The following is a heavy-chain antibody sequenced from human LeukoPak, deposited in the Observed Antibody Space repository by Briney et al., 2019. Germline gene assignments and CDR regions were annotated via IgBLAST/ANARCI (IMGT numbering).Heavy chain of an antibody. D-gene: IGHD2-2*02. J-gene: IGHJ6*02. CDR1: GFTFSSYA. CDR3: ARDPVPVYCSSTSCYSHYYGMDV. CDR2: ISYDGSNK. Sequence: GGSLRLSCAASGFTFSSYAMHWVRQAPGKGLEWVAVISYDGSNKYYADSVKGRFTISRDNSKNTLYLQMNSLRAEDTAVYYCARDPVPVYCSSTSCYSHYYGMDVWGQGTTVTVSS. V-gene: IGHV3-30-3*01.